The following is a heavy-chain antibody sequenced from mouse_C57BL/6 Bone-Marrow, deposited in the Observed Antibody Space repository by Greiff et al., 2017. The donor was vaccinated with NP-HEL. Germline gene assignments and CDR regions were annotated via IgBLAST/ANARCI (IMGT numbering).Heavy chain of an antibody. V-gene: IGHV5-6*01. J-gene: IGHJ4*01. CDR2: ISSGGSYT. CDR3: ARFLLLY. D-gene: IGHD1-1*01. CDR1: GFTFSSYG. Sequence: EVKVVESGGDLVKPGGSLKLSCAASGFTFSSYGMSWVRQTTDKRLEWVATISSGGSYTYYPDSVKGRFTISRDNAKNTLYLQMSSLKSEDTAMYYYARFLLLYWGQGTSVTVSS.